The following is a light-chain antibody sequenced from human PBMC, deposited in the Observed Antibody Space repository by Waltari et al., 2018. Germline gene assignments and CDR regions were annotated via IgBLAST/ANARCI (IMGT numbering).Light chain of an antibody. CDR2: KPF. Sequence: DIQMTQSPSTLSASVGDRVTITCRASQSISIWLAWSQQKPGKAPKLLISKPFSLESGFPSRFSGSGYGTEFTLTISNLQPDDFATYYCQHYNNYPVAFGQGTKLEI. CDR3: QHYNNYPVA. J-gene: IGKJ2*01. V-gene: IGKV1-5*03. CDR1: QSISIW.